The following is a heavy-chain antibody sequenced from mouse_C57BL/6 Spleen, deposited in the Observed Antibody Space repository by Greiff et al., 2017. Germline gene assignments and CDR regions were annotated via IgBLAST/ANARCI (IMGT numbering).Heavy chain of an antibody. CDR1: GYTFTSYW. D-gene: IGHD2-5*01. Sequence: VQLQQPGAELVRPGSSVKLSCKASGYTFTSYWMDWVKQRPGQGLEWIGNIYPSDSETHYNQKFKDKATLTVDKSSSTAYMQLSSLTSEDSAVYYCAREGHSNYAMDYWGQGTSVTVSS. V-gene: IGHV1-61*01. CDR2: IYPSDSET. J-gene: IGHJ4*01. CDR3: AREGHSNYAMDY.